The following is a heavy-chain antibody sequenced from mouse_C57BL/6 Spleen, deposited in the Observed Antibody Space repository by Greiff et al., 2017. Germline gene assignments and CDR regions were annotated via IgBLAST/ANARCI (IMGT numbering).Heavy chain of an antibody. V-gene: IGHV1-5*01. D-gene: IGHD1-1*01. CDR3: TPYYYGSSYTWLAY. CDR1: GYTFNSYW. J-gene: IGHJ3*01. CDR2: IYPGNSDT. Sequence: EVQLQQSGTVLARPGASVKMSCKTSGYTFNSYWMHWVKQRPGQGLEWIGAIYPGNSDTSYNQKFKGKAKLTAVTSSSTAYMELSSLTNEDSAVYYCTPYYYGSSYTWLAYWGQGTLVTVSA.